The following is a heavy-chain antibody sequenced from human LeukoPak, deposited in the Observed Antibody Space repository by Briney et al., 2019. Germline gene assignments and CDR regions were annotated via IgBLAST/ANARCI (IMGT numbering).Heavy chain of an antibody. D-gene: IGHD1-26*01. CDR3: ARFSQVGAPTNA. CDR2: IYTSGRT. Sequence: SETLSLTCTVSGGSISYYYWNWIRQPPGKGLEGIGRIYTSGRTYYNPSLKSRVSMSVDTSKNQFSLKLSSVTAADTAVYYCARFSQVGAPTNAWGQGTLVTVSS. V-gene: IGHV4-4*07. CDR1: GGSISYYY. J-gene: IGHJ5*02.